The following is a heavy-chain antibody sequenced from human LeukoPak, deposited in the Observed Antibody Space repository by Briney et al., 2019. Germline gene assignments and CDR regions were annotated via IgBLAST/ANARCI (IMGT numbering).Heavy chain of an antibody. V-gene: IGHV1-8*01. CDR2: MNPNSGNT. J-gene: IGHJ6*03. CDR1: GYTFTSYD. Sequence: ASVKVSCKASGYTFTSYDINWVRQATGQGLEWMGRMNPNSGNTGYAQKFQGRVTMTRNTSISTAYMELSSLRSEDTAVYYCAREIAVAGRGIYYYYMDVWGKGTTVTISS. CDR3: AREIAVAGRGIYYYYMDV. D-gene: IGHD6-19*01.